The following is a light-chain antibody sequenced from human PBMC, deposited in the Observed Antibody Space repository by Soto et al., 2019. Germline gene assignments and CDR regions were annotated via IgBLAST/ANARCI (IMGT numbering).Light chain of an antibody. CDR2: NNN. CDR3: AAWDDGLNGSV. CDR1: SSNIGRNT. Sequence: QSALTQPPSASGTPGQRATISCSGSSSNIGRNTVNWYQQVPGTAPKLLIYNNNQRPSGVPDRFSGSKSGTSASLAIIGLQSEDEADYYCAAWDDGLNGSVFGAGTKVTVL. V-gene: IGLV1-44*01. J-gene: IGLJ1*01.